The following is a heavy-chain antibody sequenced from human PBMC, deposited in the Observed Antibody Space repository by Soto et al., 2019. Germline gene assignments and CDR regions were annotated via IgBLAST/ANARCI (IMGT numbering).Heavy chain of an antibody. CDR3: ARVNYGDYLFDY. J-gene: IGHJ4*02. CDR1: GGTFSSYA. CDR2: IIPIFGTA. Sequence: GASVKVSCKASGGTFSSYAISWVRQAPGQGLEWMGGIIPIFGTANYAQKFQGRVTITADESTSTAYMELSSLRSEDTAVYYCARVNYGDYLFDYWGQGTLVTVSS. D-gene: IGHD4-17*01. V-gene: IGHV1-69*13.